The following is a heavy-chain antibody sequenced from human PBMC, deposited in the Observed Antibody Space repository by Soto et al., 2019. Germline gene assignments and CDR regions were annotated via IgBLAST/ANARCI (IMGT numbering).Heavy chain of an antibody. CDR2: SKSKTHGGTT. Sequence: LPWRAADGTFSNPGVRRVRQTKMKGLDWVGRSKSKTHGGTTDFASPGKGRFAISRDDSKNMVYLQMNSLKTEDTGIYFCTTDADITNIVAGSDYWGHGTLVPGSS. J-gene: IGHJ4*01. D-gene: IGHD3-22*01. CDR1: DGTFSNPG. V-gene: IGHV3-15*01. CDR3: TTDADITNIVAGSDY.